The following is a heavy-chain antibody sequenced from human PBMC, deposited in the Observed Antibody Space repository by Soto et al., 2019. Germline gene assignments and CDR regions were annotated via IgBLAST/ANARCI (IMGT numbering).Heavy chain of an antibody. CDR2: ISGSGDGT. CDR1: GFTFSNCA. CDR3: AKETELRHFDFDC. J-gene: IGHJ4*02. D-gene: IGHD3-9*01. Sequence: EVQVLESGGGLVQPGGSLSLSCAASGFTFSNCAMSWVRQAPGKGLEWVSGISGSGDGTYYADSVKGRFIISRDNSKNPLNLQMNSLRVEDTAVYYCAKETELRHFDFDCWGQGTLVTVSS. V-gene: IGHV3-23*01.